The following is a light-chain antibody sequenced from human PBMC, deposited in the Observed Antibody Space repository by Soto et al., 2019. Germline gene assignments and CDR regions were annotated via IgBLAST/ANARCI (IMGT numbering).Light chain of an antibody. Sequence: DIQMTQSPSSLSASVGDRVTITCRASQSISSYLNWYQQKPGKAPKLLIYAASSLQSGVPSRFSGSGSGTEFTLTISSLQPEYFATYYCQQRYSTPTFGQGNKVEIK. CDR1: QSISSY. J-gene: IGKJ1*01. CDR3: QQRYSTPT. V-gene: IGKV1-39*01. CDR2: AAS.